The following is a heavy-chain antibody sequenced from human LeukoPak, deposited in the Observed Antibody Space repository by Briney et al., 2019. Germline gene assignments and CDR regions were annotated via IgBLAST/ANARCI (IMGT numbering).Heavy chain of an antibody. CDR3: AGAIGRDGYNFDFDY. CDR2: IYYSGST. Sequence: SETLSLTCTVSGGSISSGDYYWSWIRQPPGKGLEWIGYIYYSGSTNYNPSLKSRVTISLDTSKNQFSLKLSSVTAADTAVYYCAGAIGRDGYNFDFDYWGQGTLVTASS. V-gene: IGHV4-61*08. CDR1: GGSISSGDYY. J-gene: IGHJ4*02. D-gene: IGHD5-24*01.